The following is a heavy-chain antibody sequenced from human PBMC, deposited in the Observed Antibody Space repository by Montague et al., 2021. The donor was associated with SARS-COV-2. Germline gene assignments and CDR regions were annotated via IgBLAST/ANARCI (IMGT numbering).Heavy chain of an antibody. CDR3: ARVRYYGSGTSLGMDV. CDR1: GGSFSGYY. CDR2: INHSGSA. V-gene: IGHV4-34*01. D-gene: IGHD3-10*01. J-gene: IGHJ6*02. Sequence: SETLSLTCAVYGGSFSGYYWSWIRNPPRKGLEWIGEINHSGSANYNPSLKSQVTISVDTSKNQFSLKLSSVTAADTAVYYCARVRYYGSGTSLGMDVWGQGTTVTVSS.